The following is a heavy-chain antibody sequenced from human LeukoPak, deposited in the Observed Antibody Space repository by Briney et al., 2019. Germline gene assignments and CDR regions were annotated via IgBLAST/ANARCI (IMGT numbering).Heavy chain of an antibody. CDR3: ARDHDYGDYYEY. J-gene: IGHJ4*02. D-gene: IGHD4-17*01. V-gene: IGHV4-61*02. Sequence: KSSETLSLTCTVSGGSISSGSYYWSWIRRPAGKGLGWIGRIYTSRSTNYNPALKSQVNISVDTSKIQSSLKLSSLTAADTAVYYCARDHDYGDYYEYWGQGTLVTVSS. CDR2: IYTSRST. CDR1: GGSISSGSYY.